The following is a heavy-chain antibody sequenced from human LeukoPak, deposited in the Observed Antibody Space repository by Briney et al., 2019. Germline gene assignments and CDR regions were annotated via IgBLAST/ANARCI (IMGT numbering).Heavy chain of an antibody. D-gene: IGHD4-17*01. CDR2: IYYSGST. CDR1: GGSISSSSYY. J-gene: IGHJ3*01. CDR3: ARERGGVTVTA. V-gene: IGHV4-39*02. Sequence: SSETLSLTCTVSGGSISSSSYYWGWIRQPPGKGLEWIGSIYYSGSTYYNPSLKSRVTISVDTSKNQFSLKLSSVTAADTAVYYCARERGGVTVTAWGQGTMVTVSS.